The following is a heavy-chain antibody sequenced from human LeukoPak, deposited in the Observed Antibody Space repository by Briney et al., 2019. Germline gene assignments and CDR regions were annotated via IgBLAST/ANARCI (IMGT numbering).Heavy chain of an antibody. V-gene: IGHV4-34*01. CDR3: ARGGTYYDYVWGSYRRGPYYFDY. Sequence: PSETLSLTCTVSGGSITGGSYYWAWIRQPPGKGLEWIGEINHSGSTNYSPSLKSRVTISVDTSKNQFSLKLSSVTAADTAVYYCARGGTYYDYVWGSYRRGPYYFDYWGQGTLVTVSS. CDR1: GGSITGGSYY. J-gene: IGHJ4*02. CDR2: INHSGST. D-gene: IGHD3-16*02.